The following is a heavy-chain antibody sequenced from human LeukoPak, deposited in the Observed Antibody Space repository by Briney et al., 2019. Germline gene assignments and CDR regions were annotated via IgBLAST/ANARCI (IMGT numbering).Heavy chain of an antibody. D-gene: IGHD3-10*01. Sequence: GGSLRLSCAASGFTFSSYWMHWVRQAPGKGLVWVSRINSDGSSTSYADSVKGRLTISRDNAKNTLYLQMNSLRAEDTAVYYCARGRLLWFGESTYYMDVWGKGTTVTVSS. V-gene: IGHV3-74*01. J-gene: IGHJ6*03. CDR1: GFTFSSYW. CDR3: ARGRLLWFGESTYYMDV. CDR2: INSDGSST.